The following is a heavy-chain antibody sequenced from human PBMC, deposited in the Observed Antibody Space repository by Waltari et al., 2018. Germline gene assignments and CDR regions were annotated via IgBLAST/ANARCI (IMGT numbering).Heavy chain of an antibody. V-gene: IGHV3-30-3*01. D-gene: IGHD2-2*01. Sequence: QVQLVESGGGVVQPGRSLRLSCAASGFTFSSYAMHWDSHAPGKGLEWVAVISYDGSNKYYADSVKGRFTISRDNSKNTLYLQMNSLRAEDTAVYYCARDVGVVVPAAMTGWGQGTLVTVSS. CDR2: ISYDGSNK. CDR1: GFTFSSYA. J-gene: IGHJ4*02. CDR3: ARDVGVVVPAAMTG.